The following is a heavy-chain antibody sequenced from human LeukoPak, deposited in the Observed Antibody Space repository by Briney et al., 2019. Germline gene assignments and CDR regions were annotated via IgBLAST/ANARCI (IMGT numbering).Heavy chain of an antibody. J-gene: IGHJ4*02. D-gene: IGHD1-26*01. CDR3: AKKPPSVGAYYRSYYFDY. Sequence: PGGSLRLSCAASGFTFSSYAMSWGRQAPGKGLEWVSAISGSGGSTYYADSVKGRFTISRENSKNTLYLQMNSLRAENTAVYSCAKKPPSVGAYYRSYYFDYWGQGTLVTVSS. V-gene: IGHV3-23*01. CDR1: GFTFSSYA. CDR2: ISGSGGST.